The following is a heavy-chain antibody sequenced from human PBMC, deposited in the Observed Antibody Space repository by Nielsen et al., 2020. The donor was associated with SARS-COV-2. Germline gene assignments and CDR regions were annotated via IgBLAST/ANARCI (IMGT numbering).Heavy chain of an antibody. D-gene: IGHD3-3*01. CDR2: INAGNGKT. V-gene: IGHV1-3*01. CDR3: ARDQTSVTLFGLMISYDAFDI. Sequence: ASVKVSCKASGYTFTSYIIHWVRPAPRQRLEWMGWINAGNGKTEFSQKFQGRATITRDTSASTVYMELSSLGSEDTAVYYCARDQTSVTLFGLMISYDAFDIWGRGTTVTVSS. J-gene: IGHJ3*02. CDR1: GYTFTSYI.